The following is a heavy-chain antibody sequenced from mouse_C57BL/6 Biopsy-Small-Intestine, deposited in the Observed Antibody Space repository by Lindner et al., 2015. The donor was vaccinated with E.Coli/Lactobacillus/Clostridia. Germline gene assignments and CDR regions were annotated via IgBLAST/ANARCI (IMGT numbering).Heavy chain of an antibody. CDR2: IYPGSGST. CDR3: AREYYYGSSYGGYFDV. V-gene: IGHV1-84*01. D-gene: IGHD1-1*01. Sequence: VQLQESGPDLVKPGASVKISCKASGYTFTDYYINWVKQRPGQGLEWIGWIYPGSGSTKYNEKFKGKATLTVDTSSSTAYMQLSSLTSEDSAVYFCAREYYYGSSYGGYFDVWGTGTTVTVSS. J-gene: IGHJ1*03. CDR1: GYTFTDYY.